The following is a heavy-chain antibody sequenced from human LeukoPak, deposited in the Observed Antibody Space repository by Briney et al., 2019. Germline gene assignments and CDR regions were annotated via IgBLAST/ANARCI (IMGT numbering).Heavy chain of an antibody. CDR1: GYTFTSYG. D-gene: IGHD2-15*01. CDR2: VSAYNGNT. V-gene: IGHV1-18*01. Sequence: ASVKVSCKASGYTFTSYGISWVRQAPGQGLEWMGWVSAYNGNTNYAQKLQGRVTMTTDTSTSTAYMELRSLRSEDTAVYYCATGAAGRNTYHYYGMNVWGQGTAVTVSS. CDR3: ATGAAGRNTYHYYGMNV. J-gene: IGHJ6*02.